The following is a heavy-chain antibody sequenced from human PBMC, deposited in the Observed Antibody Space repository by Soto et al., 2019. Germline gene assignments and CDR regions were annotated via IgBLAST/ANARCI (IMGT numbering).Heavy chain of an antibody. J-gene: IGHJ4*02. Sequence: PGGSLRLSCAASGFTFSGSAMHWVRQASGKGLEWVGRIRSKANSYATAYAASVKGRFTISRDDSKNTAYLQMNSLKTEDTAVYYCLAMVRGVPNYWGQGTLVTVSS. CDR2: IRSKANSYAT. V-gene: IGHV3-73*01. D-gene: IGHD3-10*01. CDR3: LAMVRGVPNY. CDR1: GFTFSGSA.